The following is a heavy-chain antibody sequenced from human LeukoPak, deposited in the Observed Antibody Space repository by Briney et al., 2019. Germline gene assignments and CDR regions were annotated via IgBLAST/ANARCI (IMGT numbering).Heavy chain of an antibody. CDR2: FDPEDGET. J-gene: IGHJ6*03. Sequence: ASVKVSCKVSGYALTELSMHWVRQAPGKGLEWMGGFDPEDGETIYAQKFQGRVTMTEDTSTDTAYMELSSLRSEDTAVYYCAKDRVLWFGESGSGMDVWGKGTTVTISS. CDR1: GYALTELS. V-gene: IGHV1-24*01. CDR3: AKDRVLWFGESGSGMDV. D-gene: IGHD3-10*01.